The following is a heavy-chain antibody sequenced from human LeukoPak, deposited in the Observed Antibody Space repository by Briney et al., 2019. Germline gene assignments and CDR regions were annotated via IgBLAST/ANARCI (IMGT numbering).Heavy chain of an antibody. Sequence: GGSLRLSYAASGFTVSSNYMSWVRQAPGKGLEWVSSISSSSSYKYYADSVKGRFTISRDNAKNSLYLQMNSLRAEDTAVYYCARVGSSSSGGGTYCDYWGQGTLVTVSS. D-gene: IGHD6-6*01. J-gene: IGHJ4*02. V-gene: IGHV3-21*01. CDR1: GFTVSSNY. CDR3: ARVGSSSSGGGTYCDY. CDR2: ISSSSSYK.